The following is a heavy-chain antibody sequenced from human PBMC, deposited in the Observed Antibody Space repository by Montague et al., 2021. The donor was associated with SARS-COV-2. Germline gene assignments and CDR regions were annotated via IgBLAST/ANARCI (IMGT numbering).Heavy chain of an antibody. D-gene: IGHD3-10*01. CDR2: IYYSGST. CDR3: ARESGSGSYLVY. V-gene: IGHV4-39*01. Sequence: SETLSLTCTVSGGSISSSSYYWGWIRQPPEKGLEWIGSIYYSGSTYYNPSLESRVTISVDTSKNQFSLKLSSVTAADTAVYYCARESGSGSYLVYWGQGTLVTVSS. J-gene: IGHJ4*02. CDR1: GGSISSSSYY.